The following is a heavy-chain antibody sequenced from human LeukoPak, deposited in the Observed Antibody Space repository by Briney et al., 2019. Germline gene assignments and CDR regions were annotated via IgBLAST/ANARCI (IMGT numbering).Heavy chain of an antibody. Sequence: PGRSLRLSCAASGFTFDDYAMHWVRQAPGKGLEWVSGISWNSGSIGYADSVKGRFTISRDNAKNSLYLQMNSLRAEDTAFYYCAKDISYRSSWYNWFDPWGQGTLVTVSS. J-gene: IGHJ5*02. CDR2: ISWNSGSI. D-gene: IGHD6-13*01. CDR1: GFTFDDYA. CDR3: AKDISYRSSWYNWFDP. V-gene: IGHV3-9*01.